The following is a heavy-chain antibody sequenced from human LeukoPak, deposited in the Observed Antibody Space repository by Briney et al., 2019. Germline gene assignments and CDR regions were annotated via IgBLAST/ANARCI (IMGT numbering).Heavy chain of an antibody. D-gene: IGHD2-2*01. CDR3: AREEDIVVVPAAVRGAFDI. CDR1: GFTFSSYS. Sequence: PGGSLRLSCAASGFTFSSYSMNWVRQAPGKGLEWVSFISSSSSYIYYADSVKGRFTISRDNAKNSLYLQMNSLRAEDTAVYYCAREEDIVVVPAAVRGAFDIWGQGTMVTVSS. J-gene: IGHJ3*02. V-gene: IGHV3-21*01. CDR2: ISSSSSYI.